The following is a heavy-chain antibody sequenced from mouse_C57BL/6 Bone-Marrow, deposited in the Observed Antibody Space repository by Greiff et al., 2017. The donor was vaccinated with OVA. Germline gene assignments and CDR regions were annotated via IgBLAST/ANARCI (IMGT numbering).Heavy chain of an antibody. Sequence: EVMLVESEGGLVQPGSSMKLSCTASGFTFSDYYLAWVRQVPEKGLEWVATINYDGSRTHYLDSLQSRFILSRDNAKNILYMQMSSLKSEVTATYYCARYEYAFDYWGQGTTRTVSS. D-gene: IGHD2-4*01. CDR1: GFTFSDYY. CDR3: ARYEYAFDY. J-gene: IGHJ2*01. V-gene: IGHV5-16*01. CDR2: INYDGSRT.